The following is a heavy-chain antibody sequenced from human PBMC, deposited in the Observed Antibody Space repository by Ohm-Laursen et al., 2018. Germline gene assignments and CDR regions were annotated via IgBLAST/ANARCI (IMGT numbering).Heavy chain of an antibody. Sequence: SLRLSCAASGFSFDDYGMYWVRQAPGKGLEWVSGISWNSGSIGYADSEKGRFTISRDNAKNSLYLQMNSLRVEDTAVFYCARGHYDMNLWGQGTTVTVSS. J-gene: IGHJ6*02. CDR3: ARGHYDMNL. CDR1: GFSFDDYG. V-gene: IGHV3-9*01. CDR2: ISWNSGSI.